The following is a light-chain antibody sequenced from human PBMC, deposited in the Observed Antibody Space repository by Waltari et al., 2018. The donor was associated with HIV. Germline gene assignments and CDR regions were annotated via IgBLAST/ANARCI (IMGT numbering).Light chain of an antibody. CDR3: GTWDSSLSLYV. V-gene: IGLV1-51*01. CDR2: AKD. Sequence: TQPPSVSAAPGQRVAISCSGGSSNLPNLYVPWYQQLPGRAPRLLIYAKDKGPSGISDRFSAAKAGMSATLVITGLQIVDEADYYCGTWDSSLSLYVFGTGTTVLVL. J-gene: IGLJ1*01. CDR1: SSNLPNLY.